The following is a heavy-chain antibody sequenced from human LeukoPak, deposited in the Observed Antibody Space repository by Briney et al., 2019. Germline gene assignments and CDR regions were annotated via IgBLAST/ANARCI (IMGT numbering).Heavy chain of an antibody. CDR2: IWYDGSNK. CDR3: ARDEDYDSSGFSGY. J-gene: IGHJ4*02. Sequence: PGGSLRLSCAASGFTFSSYAMSWVRQAPGKGLEWVAVIWYDGSNKYYADSVKGRFTISRDNSKNTLYLQMNSLRAEDTAVYYCARDEDYDSSGFSGYWGQGTLVTVSS. CDR1: GFTFSSYA. D-gene: IGHD3-22*01. V-gene: IGHV3-33*08.